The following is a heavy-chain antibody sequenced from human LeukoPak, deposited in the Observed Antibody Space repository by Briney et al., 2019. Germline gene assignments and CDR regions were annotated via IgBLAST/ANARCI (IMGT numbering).Heavy chain of an antibody. CDR3: ARRNRNYYGSGSRYYYGMDV. D-gene: IGHD3-10*01. CDR1: GFSFTSYW. J-gene: IGHJ6*02. CDR2: IDPSDSYT. V-gene: IGHV5-10-1*01. Sequence: GESLKISFKGSGFSFTSYWISWVRQMPGKGLEWMGRIDPSDSYTNYSPSFQGHVTISADKSISTAYLQWSSLKASDTAMYYCARRNRNYYGSGSRYYYGMDVWGQGTTVTVSS.